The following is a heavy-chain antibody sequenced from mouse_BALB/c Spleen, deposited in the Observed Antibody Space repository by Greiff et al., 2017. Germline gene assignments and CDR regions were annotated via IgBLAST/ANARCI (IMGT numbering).Heavy chain of an antibody. Sequence: QVQLKESGAELAKPGASVKMSCKASGYTFTSYWMHWVKQRPGQGLEWIGYINPSTGYTEYNQKFKDKATLTADKSSSTAYMQLSSLTSEDSAVYYCARERVFDYWGQGTTLTVSS. CDR1: GYTFTSYW. V-gene: IGHV1-7*01. CDR2: INPSTGYT. CDR3: ARERVFDY. J-gene: IGHJ2*01.